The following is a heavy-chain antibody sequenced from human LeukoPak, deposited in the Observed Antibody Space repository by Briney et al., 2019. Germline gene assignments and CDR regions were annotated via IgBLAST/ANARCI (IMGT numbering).Heavy chain of an antibody. J-gene: IGHJ4*02. CDR3: ARAALEYCGGDCLDY. Sequence: GGSLRLSCAASGFTFSSYSMHWVRQAPGKGLEYVSVISSDGDNTYYADSVEGRFTISRDNSKNTLYLQMGSLRAEDMAVYYCARAALEYCGGDCLDYWGQGTLVTVPS. CDR2: ISSDGDNT. V-gene: IGHV3-64*02. CDR1: GFTFSSYS. D-gene: IGHD2-21*01.